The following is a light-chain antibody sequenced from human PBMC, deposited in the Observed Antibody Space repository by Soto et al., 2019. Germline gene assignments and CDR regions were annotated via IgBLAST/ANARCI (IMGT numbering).Light chain of an antibody. V-gene: IGKV4-1*01. J-gene: IGKJ1*01. CDR1: QNNVNY. CDR3: QHYYNSWT. CDR2: WAS. Sequence: DIVMTQSPDSLAVSLGERATINCKSSQNNVNYLAWYQQKAGQPPKLLIDWASTRASGVPDRFSGSGSGTDFTLTISSLQAEDVAVYYCQHYYNSWTFGQGTQVEIK.